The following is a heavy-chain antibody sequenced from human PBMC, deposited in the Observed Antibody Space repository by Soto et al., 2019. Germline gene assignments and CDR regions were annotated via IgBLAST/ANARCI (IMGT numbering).Heavy chain of an antibody. CDR3: EVSQSAAVGALDY. D-gene: IGHD3-16*01. CDR2: FIPIFGTL. V-gene: IGHV1-69*18. J-gene: IGHJ4*02. CDR1: GGTLSSFA. Sequence: QVQLVQSGAEVKKPGSSVRVSCKSSGGTLSSFAINWVRQAPGQGLEWMGIFIPIFGTLSYAQDFQGRVTFSADESTSTKYMELSSMTSKDTAIYYCEVSQSAAVGALDYWGQGALVTISS.